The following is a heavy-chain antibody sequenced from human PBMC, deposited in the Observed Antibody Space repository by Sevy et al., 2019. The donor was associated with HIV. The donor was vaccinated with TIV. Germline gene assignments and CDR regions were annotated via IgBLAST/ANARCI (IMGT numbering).Heavy chain of an antibody. J-gene: IGHJ4*02. Sequence: GESLKISCAASGFIFSTSPMHWVRQAPGKGLECVAILSYHDSDENYADSVKGRFTISRDNSKNTLYLQMNSLRTEDTAVYYCAKDDLGSIDYWGQGTLVTVSS. CDR1: GFIFSTSP. D-gene: IGHD3-10*01. CDR3: AKDDLGSIDY. CDR2: LSYHDSDE. V-gene: IGHV3-30-3*02.